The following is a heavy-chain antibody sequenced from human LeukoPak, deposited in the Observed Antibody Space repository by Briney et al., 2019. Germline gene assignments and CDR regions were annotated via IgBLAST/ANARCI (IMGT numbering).Heavy chain of an antibody. CDR3: AKDRIYSGSYLKSPGFDY. V-gene: IGHV3-23*01. D-gene: IGHD1-26*01. Sequence: GGSLRLSCAASGFTFSSYAMSWVRQAPGKGLEWVSAISGSGGSTYYADSVKGRFTFSRDNSKNTLYLQMNSLRAEDTAVYYCAKDRIYSGSYLKSPGFDYWGQGTLVTVSS. CDR2: ISGSGGST. J-gene: IGHJ4*02. CDR1: GFTFSSYA.